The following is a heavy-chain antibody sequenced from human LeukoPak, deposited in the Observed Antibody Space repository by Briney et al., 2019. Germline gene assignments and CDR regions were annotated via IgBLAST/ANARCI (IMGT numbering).Heavy chain of an antibody. Sequence: SSETLSLTCTVSGGSVSSGSYYWSWIRQPPGKGLEWIGYIYYSGSTNYNPSLKSRVTISVDTSKNQFSLKLSSVTAADTAVYYCARDFTGHDFWSGYYYYGMDVWGQGTTVTVSS. CDR1: GGSVSSGSYY. CDR2: IYYSGST. D-gene: IGHD3-3*01. V-gene: IGHV4-61*01. CDR3: ARDFTGHDFWSGYYYYGMDV. J-gene: IGHJ6*02.